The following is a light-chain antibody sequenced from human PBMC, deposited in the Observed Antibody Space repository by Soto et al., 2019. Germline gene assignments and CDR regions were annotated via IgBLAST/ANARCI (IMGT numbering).Light chain of an antibody. J-gene: IGKJ5*01. CDR3: QLYGISPH. CDR1: QSVSNNY. V-gene: IGKV3-20*01. Sequence: EIVLTQSPGTLSLSPGERATLSCRASQSVSNNYLAWYQQKPGQAPRLLIYGSSKRATGIPDRFSGSGSGTDFTPTINRLEPEDFAVYYCQLYGISPHFGQGTRLEIK. CDR2: GSS.